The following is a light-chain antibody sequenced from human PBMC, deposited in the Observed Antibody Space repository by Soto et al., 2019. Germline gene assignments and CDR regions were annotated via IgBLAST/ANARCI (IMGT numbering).Light chain of an antibody. CDR3: CSSAPESTYV. CDR1: SSDVGAYNS. V-gene: IGLV2-23*01. J-gene: IGLJ1*01. Sequence: QSVLAQPASVSGSPGQSVTISCTGTSSDVGAYNSVSWYQQHPDKAPQLMIYKGIQRPSGVSNRFSGSTSGNAASLTISGLQAGDEADYFCCSSAPESTYVFGTGTKLTVL. CDR2: KGI.